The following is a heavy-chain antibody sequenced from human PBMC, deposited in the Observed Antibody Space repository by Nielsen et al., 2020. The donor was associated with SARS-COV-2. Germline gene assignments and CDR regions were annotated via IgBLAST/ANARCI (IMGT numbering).Heavy chain of an antibody. CDR2: MSGSDDSR. Sequence: GGSLRLSCVASGFTFSNYAMTWVRQAPGKGLEWVSFMSGSDDSRHYADSVKGRFTISRDNAKNSLYLQMNSLRAEDTAVYYCARDWSSGSGSSYYYYGMDVWGQGTTVTVSS. D-gene: IGHD3-10*01. J-gene: IGHJ6*02. CDR3: ARDWSSGSGSSYYYYGMDV. CDR1: GFTFSNYA. V-gene: IGHV3-21*01.